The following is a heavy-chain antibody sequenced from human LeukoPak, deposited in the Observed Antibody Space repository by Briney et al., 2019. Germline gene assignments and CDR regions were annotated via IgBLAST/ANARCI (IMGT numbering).Heavy chain of an antibody. CDR2: ISGSGGST. CDR3: APGTGGY. V-gene: IGHV3-23*01. Sequence: GGSLRLSCEASGFTFKNYAMSWVRQAPGMGLEWVSAISGSGGSTYYADSVKGRFTISRDNSKNTLYLQMNSLRAEDTAVYYCAPGTGGYWGQGTLVTVSS. D-gene: IGHD1-1*01. CDR1: GFTFKNYA. J-gene: IGHJ4*02.